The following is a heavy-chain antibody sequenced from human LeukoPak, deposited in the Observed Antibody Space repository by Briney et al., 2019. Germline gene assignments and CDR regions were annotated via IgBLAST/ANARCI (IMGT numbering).Heavy chain of an antibody. D-gene: IGHD2-15*01. CDR2: ISSSSSYT. CDR1: GFTFSDYY. V-gene: IGHV3-11*06. J-gene: IGHJ4*02. CDR3: ARDCGGSCFTPDFDY. Sequence: PGGSLRLSCAACGFTFSDYYMSWVRQAPGKGVEGVSYISSSSSYTNYADSVKGRFTISRDNAKNSLYLQMNSLRAEDTAVYYCARDCGGSCFTPDFDYWGQGTLVTVSS.